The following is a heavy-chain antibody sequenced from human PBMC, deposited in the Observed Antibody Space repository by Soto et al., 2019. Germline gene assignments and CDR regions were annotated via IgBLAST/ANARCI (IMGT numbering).Heavy chain of an antibody. D-gene: IGHD6-13*01. CDR3: AKDLSSSFDAFDF. J-gene: IGHJ3*01. CDR1: GFTFSRYG. Sequence: GGSLRLSCAASGFTFSRYGMHWVRQAPGKGLEWVAVTWYDGSDKYYADSVKGRFTITRGNSKKTLDLQMSSLRAEDTAVYFCAKDLSSSFDAFDFWGQGTMVTVSS. CDR2: TWYDGSDK. V-gene: IGHV3-33*06.